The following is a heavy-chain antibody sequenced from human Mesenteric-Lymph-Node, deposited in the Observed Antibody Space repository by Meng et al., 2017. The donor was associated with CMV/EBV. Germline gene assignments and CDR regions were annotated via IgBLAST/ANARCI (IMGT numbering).Heavy chain of an antibody. CDR3: ARGSYGSGRHVDY. CDR2: IYHTGST. CDR1: GGSISSSNW. Sequence: VSGGSISSSNWWSWVRQPPGKGLEWIGEIYHTGSTNYNPSLKSRVTISVDKSKNQFSLKLSSVTAADTAVFYCARGSYGSGRHVDYWGQGTLVTVSS. D-gene: IGHD3-10*01. V-gene: IGHV4-4*02. J-gene: IGHJ4*02.